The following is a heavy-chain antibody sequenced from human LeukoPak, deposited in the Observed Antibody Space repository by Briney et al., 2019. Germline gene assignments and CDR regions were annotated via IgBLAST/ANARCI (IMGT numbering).Heavy chain of an antibody. V-gene: IGHV4-59*01. D-gene: IGHD4-17*01. CDR1: GGSISSYC. CDR2: IYDSGTT. J-gene: IGHJ5*02. Sequence: AGTLSLTCTVSGGSISSYCLNWIRQSPGKGLEWIGYIYDSGTTKYNPSLKSRVTISVDTSKNQLSLKLSSVTAADTAVYYCARGYGDYSDWFDLWGQGTLVTVSS. CDR3: ARGYGDYSDWFDL.